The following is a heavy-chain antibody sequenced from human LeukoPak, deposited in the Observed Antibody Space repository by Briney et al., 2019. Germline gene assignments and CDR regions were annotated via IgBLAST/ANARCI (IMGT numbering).Heavy chain of an antibody. J-gene: IGHJ4*02. D-gene: IGHD2-15*01. Sequence: PGGSLRLSCAASGFSFSSYAMHWVRQAAGKGLEWVAITTSDESNKHYADSVKGRFTISRDNSKNTLYLQMNSLRAEDTAVYYCVSQEVVPHWGQGTLVSVSS. CDR2: TTSDESNK. V-gene: IGHV3-30-3*01. CDR3: VSQEVVPH. CDR1: GFSFSSYA.